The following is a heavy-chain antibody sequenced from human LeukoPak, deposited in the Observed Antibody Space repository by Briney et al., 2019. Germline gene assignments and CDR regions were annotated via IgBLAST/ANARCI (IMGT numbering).Heavy chain of an antibody. CDR2: IYTSGST. J-gene: IGHJ4*02. V-gene: IGHV4-4*07. Sequence: SETLSLTCTVSGGSISSYYWSWIRQPAGKGLEWIGRIYTSGSTNYNPSLKSRVTISVDTSKNQFSLKLSSVTAADTAVYYCARGEDYYDQWYFDYWGQGTLVTVSS. D-gene: IGHD3-22*01. CDR1: GGSISSYY. CDR3: ARGEDYYDQWYFDY.